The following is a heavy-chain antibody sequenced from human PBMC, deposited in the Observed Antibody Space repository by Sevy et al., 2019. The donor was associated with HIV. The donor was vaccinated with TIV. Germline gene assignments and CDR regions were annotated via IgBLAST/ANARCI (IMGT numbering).Heavy chain of an antibody. J-gene: IGHJ6*02. CDR1: GDSVSSNSAA. CDR2: TYYRSKWYN. D-gene: IGHD2-21*01. Sequence: SQTLSLTCAISGDSVSSNSAAWNWIRQSPSRGLEWLGRTYYRSKWYNDYAVSVKSRITINPDTSKNQFPLQLNSVTPEDTAVYYCARDDRFCGGDCYYYGMDVWGQGTTVTVSS. V-gene: IGHV6-1*01. CDR3: ARDDRFCGGDCYYYGMDV.